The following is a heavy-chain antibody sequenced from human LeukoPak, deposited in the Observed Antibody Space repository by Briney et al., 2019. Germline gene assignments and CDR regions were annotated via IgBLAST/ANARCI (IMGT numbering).Heavy chain of an antibody. J-gene: IGHJ4*02. V-gene: IGHV1-8*01. CDR1: GYAFTSYD. D-gene: IGHD3-10*01. CDR3: ARGGFGSGNHFDY. Sequence: ASVKVSCKASGYAFTSYDINWVRQATGQGLEWMGWMNPNSGDTGYVQKFQGRVTMTRSTSISTAYMELSSLRSGDRAIYYCARGGFGSGNHFDYWGQGTLVTVSS. CDR2: MNPNSGDT.